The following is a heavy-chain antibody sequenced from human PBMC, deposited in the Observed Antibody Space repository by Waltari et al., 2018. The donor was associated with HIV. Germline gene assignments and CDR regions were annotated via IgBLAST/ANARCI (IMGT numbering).Heavy chain of an antibody. CDR2: IKQDGSEK. D-gene: IGHD1-26*01. Sequence: EVQLVESGGGLVQPGGSLRLPCAASGFTFSIYWMSWLRQAPGKGLEWVANIKQDGSEKHYADSVRGRFTISRDNTKNSLYLQMNSLRAEDTAVYYCVKYSGSYWGAHNWFDPWGQGTLVTVSS. V-gene: IGHV3-7*01. J-gene: IGHJ5*02. CDR3: VKYSGSYWGAHNWFDP. CDR1: GFTFSIYW.